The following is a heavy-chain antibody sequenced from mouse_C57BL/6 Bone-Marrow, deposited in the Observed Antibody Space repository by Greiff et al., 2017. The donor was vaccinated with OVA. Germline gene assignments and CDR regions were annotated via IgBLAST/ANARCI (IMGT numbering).Heavy chain of an antibody. D-gene: IGHD1-1*01. CDR1: GYTFTDYY. CDR3: ARWATTVVHYYAMDY. Sequence: QVQLQQSGAELVRPGASVKLSCKASGYTFTDYYINWVKQRPGQGLEWIARIYPGSGNTYYNEKFKGKATLTAEKSSSTAYMQLSSLTSEDSAVYFCARWATTVVHYYAMDYWGQGTSVTVSS. CDR2: IYPGSGNT. J-gene: IGHJ4*01. V-gene: IGHV1-76*01.